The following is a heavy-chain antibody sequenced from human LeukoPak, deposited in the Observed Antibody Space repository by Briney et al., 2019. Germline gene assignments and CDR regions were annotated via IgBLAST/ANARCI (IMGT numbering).Heavy chain of an antibody. CDR3: AKDAQRGFDYSNSLEY. CDR2: IWSDGTEK. D-gene: IGHD4-11*01. V-gene: IGHV3-33*06. J-gene: IGHJ4*02. Sequence: GRSLRLSCAASGFTYSHFGMHWVRQAQGKGLEWVAVIWSDGTEKYYADAVKGRFTISRDNSKNTLYLQMNSLRGEDTAVYYCAKDAQRGFDYSNSLEYWGQGTLVTVSS. CDR1: GFTYSHFG.